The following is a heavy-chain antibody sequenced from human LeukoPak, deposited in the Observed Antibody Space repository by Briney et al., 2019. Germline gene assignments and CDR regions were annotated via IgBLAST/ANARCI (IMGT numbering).Heavy chain of an antibody. J-gene: IGHJ4*02. CDR2: IYSGGST. CDR1: GFTVSSNY. D-gene: IGHD1-1*01. Sequence: GGSLRLSCAASGFTVSSNYMSWVRQAPGKGLEWVSVIYSGGSTYYADSVKGRFTISRDSSKNTLYLQVNSLRAEDTAVYYCARVERQRESYFDYWGQGTLVTASS. CDR3: ARVERQRESYFDY. V-gene: IGHV3-53*01.